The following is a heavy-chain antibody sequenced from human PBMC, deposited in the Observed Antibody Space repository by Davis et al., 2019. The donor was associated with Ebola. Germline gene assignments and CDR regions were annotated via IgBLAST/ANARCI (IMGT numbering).Heavy chain of an antibody. D-gene: IGHD3-10*01. CDR2: ISPSSGIT. V-gene: IGHV1-18*01. CDR3: ARGGGSTQSGIDY. CDR1: SYTFTNYG. Sequence: PSVKVSCKASSYTFTNYGITWVRQAPGQGLEWVGWISPSSGITNYVQILRGRVTMTTDTSTSTAYMELRSLRSDDTAVYYCARGGGSTQSGIDYWGQGTLVTVSS. J-gene: IGHJ4*02.